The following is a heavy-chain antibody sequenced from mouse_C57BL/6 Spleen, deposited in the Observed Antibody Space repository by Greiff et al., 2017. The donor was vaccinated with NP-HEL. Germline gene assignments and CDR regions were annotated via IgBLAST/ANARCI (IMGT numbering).Heavy chain of an antibody. CDR2: INPNNGGT. V-gene: IGHV1-18*01. Sequence: VHVKQSGPELVKPGASVKIPCKASGYTFTDYNMDWVKQSHGTSLEWIGDINPNNGGTIYNQKFTGKDTLTVDKSSSTAYMERRSLTAEDTAVYYCARNGNYEGSAMDYWGQGTSVTVSA. CDR3: ARNGNYEGSAMDY. CDR1: GYTFTDYN. D-gene: IGHD2-1*01. J-gene: IGHJ4*01.